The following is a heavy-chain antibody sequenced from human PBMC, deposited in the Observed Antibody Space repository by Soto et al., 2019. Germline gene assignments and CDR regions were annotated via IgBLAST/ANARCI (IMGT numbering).Heavy chain of an antibody. CDR1: GGTFNNYA. Sequence: QVQLGQSGAEVKKPGSSVKVSCKASGGTFNNYAISWVRQAPGQGLEWMGGIIPLFGTANYAQKFEGRVTITADKSTDTAYMELSSLKSEDTAVYYCARLIGEGYSGTYALDYWGQGTLVTVSS. J-gene: IGHJ4*02. CDR3: ARLIGEGYSGTYALDY. CDR2: IIPLFGTA. V-gene: IGHV1-69*06. D-gene: IGHD1-26*01.